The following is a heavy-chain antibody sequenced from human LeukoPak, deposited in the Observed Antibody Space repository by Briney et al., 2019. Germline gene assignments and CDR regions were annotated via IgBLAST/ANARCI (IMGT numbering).Heavy chain of an antibody. D-gene: IGHD4-17*01. V-gene: IGHV4-39*02. Sequence: PSETLSLTCTVSGGSISSSSYYWGWIRQPPGKGLEWIGSIYYSGSTYYNPSLKSRVTISVDTSKNQFSLKLSSVTAADTAVYYCARDPTVTTPDDAFDIWGQGTMVTVSS. CDR1: GGSISSSSYY. CDR3: ARDPTVTTPDDAFDI. J-gene: IGHJ3*02. CDR2: IYYSGST.